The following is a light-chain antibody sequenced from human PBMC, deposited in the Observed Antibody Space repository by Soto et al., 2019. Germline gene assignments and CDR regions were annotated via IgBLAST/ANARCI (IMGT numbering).Light chain of an antibody. J-gene: IGKJ2*01. CDR3: QQYYTWYT. CDR2: GAS. CDR1: QSVSSN. V-gene: IGKV3-15*01. Sequence: EIVMTQSPATLSVSPGERATHSCRASQSVSSNLAWYQQKPGQAPRLLIYGASSRATGIPARFSGSESGTEFTLTISSLQSEDSAVYSCQQYYTWYTIGQGTQLEIK.